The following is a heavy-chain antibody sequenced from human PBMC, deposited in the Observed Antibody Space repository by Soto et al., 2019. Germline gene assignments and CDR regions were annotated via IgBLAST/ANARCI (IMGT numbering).Heavy chain of an antibody. Sequence: QVQLVQSGAEVKKPGSSVKVSCKASGGTFSSYAISWVRQAPGQGLEWMGGIIPIFGTANYAQKFQGRVTITADESTSTAYMDGSSLRSEYTSVYYCATGGGGGYSGYRKISYFDYWGQGTLVTVSS. V-gene: IGHV1-69*01. CDR1: GGTFSSYA. J-gene: IGHJ4*02. CDR3: ATGGGGGYSGYRKISYFDY. CDR2: IIPIFGTA. D-gene: IGHD5-12*01.